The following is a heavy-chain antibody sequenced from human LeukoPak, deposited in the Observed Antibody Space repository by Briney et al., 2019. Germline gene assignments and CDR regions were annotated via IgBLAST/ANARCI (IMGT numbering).Heavy chain of an antibody. Sequence: GGSLRLSCAASGFTFSSYSMNWVRQAPGKGLEWVSYISSSSSTIYYADSVKGRFTISRDNAKNSLYLQMNSLRAEDTAVYYCARGGYSGYVTYYYGMDVWGQGTTVTVSS. CDR1: GFTFSSYS. CDR2: ISSSSSTI. D-gene: IGHD5-12*01. V-gene: IGHV3-48*01. J-gene: IGHJ6*02. CDR3: ARGGYSGYVTYYYGMDV.